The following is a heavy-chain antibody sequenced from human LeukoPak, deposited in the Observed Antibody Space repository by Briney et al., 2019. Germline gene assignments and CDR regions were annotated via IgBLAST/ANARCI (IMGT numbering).Heavy chain of an antibody. CDR3: ARGPVMITFGGVTVGYYYYYYMDV. J-gene: IGHJ6*03. CDR1: GFTFSRYS. Sequence: GGSLRLSCAASGFTFSRYSMKWVRQAPGKGLGGVSAISSNSRYIYYADSVKGRFTISRDNDTNSLYLQVNSLRAEDTAVYYCARGPVMITFGGVTVGYYYYYYMDVWGKGTTVTVSS. V-gene: IGHV3-21*01. D-gene: IGHD3-16*02. CDR2: ISSNSRYI.